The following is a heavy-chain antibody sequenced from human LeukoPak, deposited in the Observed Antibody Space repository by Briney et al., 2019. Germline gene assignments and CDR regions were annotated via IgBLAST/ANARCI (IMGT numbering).Heavy chain of an antibody. CDR3: AKVPYSDYGSGRPPFMDA. V-gene: IGHV3-23*01. Sequence: PGGSLRLSCAASGFTFSRYAMSWVRQAPGKGLKWDSTIDYSGGSTYYADSVKGRFTISRDNSKNTLYMQMNSLRAEDTAIYYCAKVPYSDYGSGRPPFMDAWGQGTTVAVS. CDR1: GFTFSRYA. CDR2: IDYSGGST. D-gene: IGHD3-10*01. J-gene: IGHJ6*02.